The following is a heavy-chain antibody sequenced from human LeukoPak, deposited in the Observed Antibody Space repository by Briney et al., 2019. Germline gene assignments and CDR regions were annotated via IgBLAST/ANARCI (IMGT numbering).Heavy chain of an antibody. V-gene: IGHV3-23*01. D-gene: IGHD3-22*01. CDR2: ISGSGSYT. Sequence: GGSLRLSCAASGFTVSSTYMSWVRQAPGKGLEWVSAISGSGSYTDYADSVKGRFTISKDISKNTLYMRMSSLRAEDTAVYFCAKRRYDSSGHFDSWGQGTLVTVSS. CDR1: GFTVSSTY. CDR3: AKRRYDSSGHFDS. J-gene: IGHJ4*02.